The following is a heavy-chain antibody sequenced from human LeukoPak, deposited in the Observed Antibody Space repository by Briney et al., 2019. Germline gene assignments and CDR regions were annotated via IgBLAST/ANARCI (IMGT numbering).Heavy chain of an antibody. CDR1: GGTFSSYA. D-gene: IGHD2-15*01. V-gene: IGHV1-69*06. CDR2: IIPIFGTA. J-gene: IGHJ6*04. Sequence: SVKVSCKASGGTFSSYAISWVRQAPGQGLDWMGGIIPIFGTANYAQKFQGRVTITADKSTSTAYMELSSLRSEDTAVYYCARDTPSPGFYGMDVWGKGTTVTVSS. CDR3: ARDTPSPGFYGMDV.